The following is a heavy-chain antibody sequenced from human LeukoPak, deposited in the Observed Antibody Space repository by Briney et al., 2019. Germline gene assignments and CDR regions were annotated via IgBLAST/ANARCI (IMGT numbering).Heavy chain of an antibody. Sequence: ASVKVSCKASGYTFTGYYVHWVRQAPGQGLEWMGWINPNSGGTNYAQKFQGRVTMTRDTSISTAYMELSRLRSDDTAVYYCARAGEITGTSFYYYYYMDVWGKGTTVTVSS. V-gene: IGHV1-2*02. D-gene: IGHD1-7*01. J-gene: IGHJ6*03. CDR3: ARAGEITGTSFYYYYYMDV. CDR2: INPNSGGT. CDR1: GYTFTGYY.